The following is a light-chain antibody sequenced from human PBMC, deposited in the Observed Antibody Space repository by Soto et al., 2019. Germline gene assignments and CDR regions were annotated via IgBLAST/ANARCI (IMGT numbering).Light chain of an antibody. CDR2: DVT. V-gene: IGLV2-18*02. J-gene: IGLJ1*01. CDR3: NSFTTSSTYV. CDR1: SSDVGSYNR. Sequence: QSVLTQPPSVSGSPGQSVAISCTGTSSDVGSYNRVAWYQQPPGTAPKLIIYDVTNRPSGVPDRFSGSRSGNTVSLTISGLQAEDEADYYCNSFTTSSTYVFGTGTKVTVL.